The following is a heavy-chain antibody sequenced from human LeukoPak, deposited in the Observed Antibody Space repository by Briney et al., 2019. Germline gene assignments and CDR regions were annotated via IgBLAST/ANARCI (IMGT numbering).Heavy chain of an antibody. Sequence: GGSLRLSCAASGFIFSTYGMHWVRQAPGKGLVWVSRSKNDGRSTSYADSVKGRFTISRDSAKNTLFLQMDSLRAEDTAVYYCARAGYSSGWYYFDYWGQGTLVTASS. CDR1: GFIFSTYG. D-gene: IGHD6-19*01. J-gene: IGHJ4*02. CDR2: SKNDGRST. V-gene: IGHV3-74*01. CDR3: ARAGYSSGWYYFDY.